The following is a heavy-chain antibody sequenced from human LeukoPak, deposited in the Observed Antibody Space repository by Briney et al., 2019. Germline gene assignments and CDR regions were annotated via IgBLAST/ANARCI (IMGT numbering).Heavy chain of an antibody. Sequence: AETLSLTSAVYGGSFSGYYWSWIRQHPGKGLECIGEINHSGSTNYNPSLKSRVTISVDTSKNQFSLKLSSVTAADTAVYYCARRRLYCSSTSCYGVYYFDYWGQGTLVTVSS. D-gene: IGHD2-2*01. CDR2: INHSGST. CDR3: ARRRLYCSSTSCYGVYYFDY. CDR1: GGSFSGYY. J-gene: IGHJ4*02. V-gene: IGHV4-34*01.